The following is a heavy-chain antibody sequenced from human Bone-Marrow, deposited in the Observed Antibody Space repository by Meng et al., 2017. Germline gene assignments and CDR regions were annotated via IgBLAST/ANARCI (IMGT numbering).Heavy chain of an antibody. CDR1: GGSISTSGYY. CDR3: VRSSAWVRTGFDP. Sequence: QPQLQESDPGLVRPSEALSLTGSVSGGSISTSGYYWGWIRQPPGKGLEWIGSIGHSGFTYYTPSLKSRVTVSIDTSRNQFSLWLTSVTAADTAVYYCVRSSAWVRTGFDPWGQGTLVTVSS. D-gene: IGHD6-19*01. V-gene: IGHV4-39*01. CDR2: IGHSGFT. J-gene: IGHJ5*02.